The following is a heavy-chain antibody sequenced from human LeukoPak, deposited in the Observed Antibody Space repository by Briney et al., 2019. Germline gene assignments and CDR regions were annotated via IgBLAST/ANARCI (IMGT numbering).Heavy chain of an antibody. D-gene: IGHD2-2*01. CDR1: GFTFSDYY. J-gene: IGHJ5*02. Sequence: SGGSLRLSCAASGFTFSDYYMSWIRQAPGKGLEWVSYMSGSSSNTKYADSVKGRFTISRDNAKNSLYLQMNSLRAEDTAVYYCVRDSAHVVVVPAVIPPSLDNWFDPWGQRTLVTVSS. V-gene: IGHV3-11*05. CDR2: MSGSSSNT. CDR3: VRDSAHVVVVPAVIPPSLDNWFDP.